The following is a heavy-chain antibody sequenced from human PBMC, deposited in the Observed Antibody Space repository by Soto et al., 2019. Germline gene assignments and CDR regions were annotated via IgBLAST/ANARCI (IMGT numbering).Heavy chain of an antibody. CDR3: ARDPTNTSGNRVWFDT. D-gene: IGHD6-19*01. J-gene: IGHJ5*02. CDR2: ISTYNGDT. Sequence: QVQLVQSGAEVEKPGASVRLSCKTSGYNFVTHAISWVRQAPGQGLEWMGWISTYNGDTRSTEKFLGRLTMTRDPPTSSVYLDLRSLRSDDTTIYYCARDPTNTSGNRVWFDTWGQGTLVTVSS. V-gene: IGHV1-18*04. CDR1: GYNFVTHA.